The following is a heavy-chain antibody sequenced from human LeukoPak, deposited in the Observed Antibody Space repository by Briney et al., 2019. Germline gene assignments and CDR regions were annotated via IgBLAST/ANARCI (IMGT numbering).Heavy chain of an antibody. Sequence: GGSLRLSCAAFGFTFSSYGMHWVRQAPGKGLEWVAFIRYDGSNKYYADSVKGRFTISRDNSKNTLYLQMNSLRAEDTAVYYCAKDGVRDDFWSGYSLSDYWGQGTLVTVSS. V-gene: IGHV3-30*02. CDR2: IRYDGSNK. CDR3: AKDGVRDDFWSGYSLSDY. D-gene: IGHD3-3*01. J-gene: IGHJ4*02. CDR1: GFTFSSYG.